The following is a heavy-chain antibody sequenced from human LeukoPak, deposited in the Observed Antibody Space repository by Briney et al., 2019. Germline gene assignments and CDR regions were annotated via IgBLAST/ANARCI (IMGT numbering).Heavy chain of an antibody. V-gene: IGHV3-74*01. D-gene: IGHD3-22*01. CDR3: ARDRRYDSSGYSG. J-gene: IGHJ4*02. Sequence: GGSLRLSCAASGIAFSRYWMHWVRQAPGKGLVWISLVKLDGTVATYADSVRGRFTISRDNAKNSLYLQMNSLRAEDTAVYYCARDRRYDSSGYSGWGQGTLVTVSS. CDR2: VKLDGTVA. CDR1: GIAFSRYW.